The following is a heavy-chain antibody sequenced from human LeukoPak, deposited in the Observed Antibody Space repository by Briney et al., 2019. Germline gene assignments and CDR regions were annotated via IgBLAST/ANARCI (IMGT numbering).Heavy chain of an antibody. CDR1: GGTFSSYA. V-gene: IGHV1-69*13. CDR2: IIPIFGTA. CDR3: AKTGPEYSRSWWFGP. D-gene: IGHD6-6*01. J-gene: IGHJ5*02. Sequence: SVKVSCKASGGTFSSYAISWVRQAPGQGLEWMGGIIPIFGTANYAQKFQGRVTITADESTSTAYMELSSLRSEDTAVYYCAKTGPEYSRSWWFGPWGQGTLVTVSS.